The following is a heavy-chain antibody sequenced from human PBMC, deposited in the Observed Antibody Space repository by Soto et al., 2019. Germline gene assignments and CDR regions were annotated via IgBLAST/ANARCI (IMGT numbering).Heavy chain of an antibody. V-gene: IGHV1-69*02. D-gene: IGHD2-21*01. CDR2: IIPMLGIR. CDR3: TIGSWSGEVFDI. J-gene: IGHJ3*02. CDR1: VGTFSTYS. Sequence: QVQLVQSGAEVKKPGSSVKVSCKDSVGTFSTYSMFWVRQAPGQGLEWMGRIIPMLGIRNYAQRFQDRVTITADKSTATAHMELSSLRSEDTALYYCTIGSWSGEVFDIWGQGTMVTVSS.